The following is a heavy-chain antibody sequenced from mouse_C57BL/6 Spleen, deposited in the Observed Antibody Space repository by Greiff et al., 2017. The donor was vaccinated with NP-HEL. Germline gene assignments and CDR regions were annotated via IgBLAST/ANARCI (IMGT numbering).Heavy chain of an antibody. V-gene: IGHV1-69*01. CDR2: IDPSDSYT. Sequence: VQLQQPGAELVMPGASVKLSCKASSYTFTSYWMHWVKQRPGQGLEWIGEIDPSDSYTNYNQKFKGKSTLTVDKSSSTAYMQLSSLTSEDSAVYYCARRDYYAMDYWGQGTSVTVSS. J-gene: IGHJ4*01. CDR3: ARRDYYAMDY. CDR1: SYTFTSYW.